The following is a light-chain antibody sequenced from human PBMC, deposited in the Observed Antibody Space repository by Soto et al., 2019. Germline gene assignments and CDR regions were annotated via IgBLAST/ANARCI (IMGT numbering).Light chain of an antibody. Sequence: EIVLTQSPGTLSLSPGERATLSCRASLSVSSSYLAWYQQKPGQAPRLLIYGASSRATGIPDRFSGSGSGTEFTLTISRLEPEDFAVYYCQQYGSSLLTFGQGTKLEIK. CDR3: QQYGSSLLT. V-gene: IGKV3-20*01. J-gene: IGKJ2*01. CDR1: LSVSSSY. CDR2: GAS.